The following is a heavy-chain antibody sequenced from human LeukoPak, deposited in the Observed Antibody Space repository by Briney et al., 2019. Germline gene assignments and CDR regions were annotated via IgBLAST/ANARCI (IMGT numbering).Heavy chain of an antibody. Sequence: SQTLSLTCTVSGGSISSGGYYWSWIRQHPGKGLEWIGYIYYSGSTYYNPSFKSRVTISVDTSKNQFSLKLSSVTAADTAVYYCARDRGTVANNWFDPWGQGTLVTVSS. CDR3: ARDRGTVANNWFDP. D-gene: IGHD3-10*01. CDR1: GGSISSGGYY. CDR2: IYYSGST. J-gene: IGHJ5*02. V-gene: IGHV4-31*03.